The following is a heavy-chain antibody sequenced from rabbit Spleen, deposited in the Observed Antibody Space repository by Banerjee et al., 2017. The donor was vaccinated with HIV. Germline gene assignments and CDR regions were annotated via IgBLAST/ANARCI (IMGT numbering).Heavy chain of an antibody. J-gene: IGHJ6*01. CDR2: IATGSSADT. CDR1: GFSFSSRYY. D-gene: IGHD8-1*01. Sequence: QSLEESGGDLVKPGASLTLTCTASGFSFSSRYYLCWVRQAPGKGLEWIACIATGSSADTYYASWAKGRFTISKTSSTTVTLQMTSLTAADTATYFCARDTGTSFSTYGMDLWGPGTLVTVS. V-gene: IGHV1S40*01. CDR3: ARDTGTSFSTYGMDL.